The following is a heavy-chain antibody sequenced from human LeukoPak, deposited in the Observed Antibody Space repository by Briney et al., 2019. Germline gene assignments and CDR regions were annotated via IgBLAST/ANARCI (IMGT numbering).Heavy chain of an antibody. CDR1: GFTFSNYG. J-gene: IGHJ4*02. V-gene: IGHV3-30*02. CDR3: AKAFGSYCSSTSCYFDY. Sequence: GGSLRLSCAASGFTFSNYGVHWVRQAPGKGLEWVAFIRYDGFNKYYADSVKSRFTISRDNSKNTLSLQMNSLRVEDTAVYYCAKAFGSYCSSTSCYFDYWGQGALVTVSS. D-gene: IGHD2-2*01. CDR2: IRYDGFNK.